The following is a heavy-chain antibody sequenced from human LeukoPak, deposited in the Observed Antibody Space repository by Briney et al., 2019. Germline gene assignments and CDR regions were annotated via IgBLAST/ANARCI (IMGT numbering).Heavy chain of an antibody. V-gene: IGHV4-59*01. J-gene: IGHJ5*02. CDR1: GGSISSYY. D-gene: IGHD1-7*01. CDR2: IYYSGST. CDR3: ARGVKLELRHWFDP. Sequence: PSETLSLTCTVSGGSISSYYWSWIRQPPGKGLEWIGYIYYSGSTNYNPSLKSRVTISVDTSKNQFSLKLSSVTAADTAVYYCARGVKLELRHWFDPWGQGTLVTVSS.